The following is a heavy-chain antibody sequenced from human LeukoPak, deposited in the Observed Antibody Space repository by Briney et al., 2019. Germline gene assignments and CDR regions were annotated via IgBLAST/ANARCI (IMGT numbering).Heavy chain of an antibody. Sequence: GGSLRLSCAASRFTFSNAWMSWVRQAPGKGLEWVGRIKSKSDGGTTDYAATVKGKFNSSREDEKIKMNVQIDSRKTEDTAVYYCTTEPHPLHDSSGYYWGQGTLVTVSS. CDR3: TTEPHPLHDSSGYY. CDR1: RFTFSNAW. D-gene: IGHD3-22*01. J-gene: IGHJ4*02. CDR2: IKSKSDGGTT. V-gene: IGHV3-15*01.